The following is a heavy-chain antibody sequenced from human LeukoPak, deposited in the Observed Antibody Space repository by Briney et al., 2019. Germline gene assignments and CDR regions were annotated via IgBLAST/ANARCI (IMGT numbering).Heavy chain of an antibody. Sequence: SETLSLTRTVSGVSLSSYYRSWIRQPPPKGLAWIGYIYYSGSTHYNPSLTRRVTISIDTPKNNLSLTSSSVSAPDTPAYYCARETSQKGAHYMGVWGKGTTVTIAS. CDR2: IYYSGST. D-gene: IGHD3-16*01. CDR1: GVSLSSYY. CDR3: ARETSQKGAHYMGV. J-gene: IGHJ6*03. V-gene: IGHV4-59*01.